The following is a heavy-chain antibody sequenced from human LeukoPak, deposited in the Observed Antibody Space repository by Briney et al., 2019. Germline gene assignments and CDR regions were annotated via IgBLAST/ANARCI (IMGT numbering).Heavy chain of an antibody. CDR3: AREKYCSGGSCLYDSSGYDYIGLDY. Sequence: GASVKVSCKASGYTFTSYGISWVRQAPGQGLEWMGWISAYNGNTNYAQKLQGRVTMTTDTSTSTAYMELRSLRSDDTAVYYCAREKYCSGGSCLYDSSGYDYIGLDYWGQGTLVTVSS. CDR1: GYTFTSYG. D-gene: IGHD3-22*01. V-gene: IGHV1-18*01. CDR2: ISAYNGNT. J-gene: IGHJ4*02.